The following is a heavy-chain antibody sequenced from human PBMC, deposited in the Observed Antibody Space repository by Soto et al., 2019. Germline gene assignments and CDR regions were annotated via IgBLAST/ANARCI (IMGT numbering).Heavy chain of an antibody. J-gene: IGHJ6*02. Sequence: SETLSLTCTVSGGSISSGDYYWSWIRQPPGKGLEWIGYIYYSGSSYYNPSLKSRVTISVDTSKNQFSLKLSSVTAADTAVYYCARADRSITIFGVVIGDGMDVWGQGTTVTVS. CDR3: ARADRSITIFGVVIGDGMDV. CDR2: IYYSGSS. CDR1: GGSISSGDYY. V-gene: IGHV4-30-4*01. D-gene: IGHD3-3*01.